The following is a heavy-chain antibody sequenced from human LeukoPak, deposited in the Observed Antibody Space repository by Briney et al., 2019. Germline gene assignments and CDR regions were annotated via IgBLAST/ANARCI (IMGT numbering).Heavy chain of an antibody. CDR1: GGSFRSYY. V-gene: IGHV4-59*08. Sequence: SETLFLTCTVSGGSFRSYYWSWIRLPPGKGLEWIGFISYSGSSTYNPSLRSRVTISVDTSKNQVSLRLGSVTATDTAVYYCATDAGNVIEYWGQGTLVTVSS. CDR3: ATDAGNVIEY. CDR2: ISYSGSS. J-gene: IGHJ4*02. D-gene: IGHD4-23*01.